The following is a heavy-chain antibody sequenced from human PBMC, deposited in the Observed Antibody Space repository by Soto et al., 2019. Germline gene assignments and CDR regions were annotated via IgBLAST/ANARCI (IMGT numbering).Heavy chain of an antibody. CDR3: TSPTNYGGYPQPRDWYFDL. CDR2: ISSTANSYAT. D-gene: IGHD4-17*01. CDR1: GFTFSGSA. J-gene: IGHJ2*01. Sequence: EVQLVESGGGLVQPGGSLKLSCAASGFTFSGSAMHWVRQASGKGLEWVGRISSTANSYATAYAASVKGRFTISRADSKNTASLQMNSLKPEDTAVYYCTSPTNYGGYPQPRDWYFDLWGRGTLVTVSA. V-gene: IGHV3-73*02.